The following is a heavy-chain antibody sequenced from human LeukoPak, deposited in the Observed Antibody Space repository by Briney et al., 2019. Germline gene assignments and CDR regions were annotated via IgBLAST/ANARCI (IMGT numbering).Heavy chain of an antibody. CDR1: GGSISSSSYY. Sequence: SETLSLTCTVSGGSISSSSYYWGWIRQPPGKGLEWIGSIYYSGSTYYNPSLKSRVTISLDTSKNQFSLKLSSVTAADTAVYYCARSVVLDLRWGRVLHLPWGDYFYYYTDVWGKGTTVTVSS. CDR2: IYYSGST. V-gene: IGHV4-39*01. D-gene: IGHD2/OR15-2a*01. J-gene: IGHJ6*03. CDR3: ARSVVLDLRWGRVLHLPWGDYFYYYTDV.